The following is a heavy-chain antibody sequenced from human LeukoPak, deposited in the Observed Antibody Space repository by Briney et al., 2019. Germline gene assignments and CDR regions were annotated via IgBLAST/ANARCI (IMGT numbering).Heavy chain of an antibody. J-gene: IGHJ4*02. V-gene: IGHV1-2*02. CDR1: GYTFTGYY. D-gene: IGHD5-12*01. CDR2: INPNSGGT. Sequence: ASVKVSCKASGYTFTGYYMHWVRQAPGQGLEWMGWINPNSGGTNYAQKFQGRVTMTRDTSISTAYMELSRLRSDDTAVYYCARSGHVWWLHLWNYFDYWGQGTLVTVSS. CDR3: ARSGHVWWLHLWNYFDY.